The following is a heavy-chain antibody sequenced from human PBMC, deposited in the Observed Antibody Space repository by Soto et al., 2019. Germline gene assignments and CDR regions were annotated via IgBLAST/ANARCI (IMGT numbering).Heavy chain of an antibody. J-gene: IGHJ1*01. CDR2: IYPGDSDT. D-gene: IGHD2-21*01. CDR1: GDSFSNYW. V-gene: IGHV5-51*01. Sequence: PGESLKISCKGFGDSFSNYWIGWVRHMPGKGLEWMGIIYPGDSDTRYSPSFQGQVTISVDKSISTAYLQWSSLKASDTAIYYCARLEVIAKQPEYFHYWGQGTLVSVSS. CDR3: ARLEVIAKQPEYFHY.